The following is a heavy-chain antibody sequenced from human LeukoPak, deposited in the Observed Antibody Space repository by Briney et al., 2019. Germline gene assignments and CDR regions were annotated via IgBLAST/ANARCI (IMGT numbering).Heavy chain of an antibody. Sequence: ASVKVSCKASGYTFTNYDIHWVRRATGQGLEWMGWMNPNSGHTGYAQKFQGRVAITMTTSIDTAYMELTSLTSQDTAVYYCVRGPSARKKQSGGLWFDPWGQGTLVTVSS. J-gene: IGHJ5*02. CDR3: VRGPSARKKQSGGLWFDP. CDR1: GYTFTNYD. V-gene: IGHV1-8*02. D-gene: IGHD1-14*01. CDR2: MNPNSGHT.